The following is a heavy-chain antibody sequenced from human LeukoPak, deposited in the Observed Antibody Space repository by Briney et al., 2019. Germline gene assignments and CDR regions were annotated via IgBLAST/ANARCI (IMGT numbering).Heavy chain of an antibody. Sequence: ASVKVSCKVSGYTLTELSMHWVRPAPGKGLAWTGGFDPEDGETIYAQKFQGRVTMTEDTSTDTAYMELSSLRSEDTAVYYCATDLTRSSSSIPGPGFDYWGQGTLVTVSS. CDR1: GYTLTELS. CDR2: FDPEDGET. CDR3: ATDLTRSSSSIPGPGFDY. J-gene: IGHJ4*02. V-gene: IGHV1-24*01. D-gene: IGHD6-6*01.